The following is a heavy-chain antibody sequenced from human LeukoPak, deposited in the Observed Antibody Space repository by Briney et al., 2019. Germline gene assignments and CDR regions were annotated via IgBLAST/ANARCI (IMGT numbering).Heavy chain of an antibody. V-gene: IGHV4-39*07. CDR1: GGSISSSSTYY. CDR2: INHSGST. J-gene: IGHJ4*02. D-gene: IGHD5-12*01. Sequence: ASETLSHTCTVFGGSISSSSTYYWGWIRQPPGKGLEWIGEINHSGSTNYNPSLKSRVTISVDTSKNQFSLKLSSVTAADTAVYYCARATWIPTYYFDYWGQGTLVTVSS. CDR3: ARATWIPTYYFDY.